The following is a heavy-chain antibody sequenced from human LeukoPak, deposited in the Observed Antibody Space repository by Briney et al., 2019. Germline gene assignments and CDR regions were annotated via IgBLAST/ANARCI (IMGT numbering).Heavy chain of an antibody. CDR3: ASSPVEYYYDTSGYYPYGFDY. Sequence: SETLSLTCTVSGGSISSYYWSWIRQPPGKGLEWIGYIYYSGSTNYNPSLKSRVTISVDTSKNQFSLKVTSVTAADTAVYYCASSPVEYYYDTSGYYPYGFDYWGQGTLVTVSS. V-gene: IGHV4-59*08. CDR1: GGSISSYY. J-gene: IGHJ4*02. CDR2: IYYSGST. D-gene: IGHD3-22*01.